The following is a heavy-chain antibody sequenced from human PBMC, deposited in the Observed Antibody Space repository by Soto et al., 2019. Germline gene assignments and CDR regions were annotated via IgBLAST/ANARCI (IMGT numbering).Heavy chain of an antibody. CDR3: ARDRGSTIFGVVTMGVFDY. CDR1: GGSISSYY. D-gene: IGHD3-3*01. CDR2: IYYSGST. V-gene: IGHV4-59*01. Sequence: SETLSLTCTVSGGSISSYYWSWIRQPPGKGLEWIGYIYYSGSTNYNPSLKSRVTISVDTSKNQFSLKLSSVTAADTAVYYCARDRGSTIFGVVTMGVFDYWGQGTLVTVSS. J-gene: IGHJ4*02.